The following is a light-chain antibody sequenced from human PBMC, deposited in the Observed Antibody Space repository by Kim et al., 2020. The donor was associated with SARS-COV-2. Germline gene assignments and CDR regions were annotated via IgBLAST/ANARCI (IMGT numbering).Light chain of an antibody. CDR2: GAS. CDR3: QQYGSSPLT. Sequence: ETVLTQSPGTLSLSPGERVTLSCRASQSVSSSYLAWYQQKPGQAPRLLMYGASSRATGIPDRFSGSGSGTDFTLTISRLEPEDFAVYYCQQYGSSPLTFGPGTKVDIK. J-gene: IGKJ3*01. CDR1: QSVSSSY. V-gene: IGKV3-20*01.